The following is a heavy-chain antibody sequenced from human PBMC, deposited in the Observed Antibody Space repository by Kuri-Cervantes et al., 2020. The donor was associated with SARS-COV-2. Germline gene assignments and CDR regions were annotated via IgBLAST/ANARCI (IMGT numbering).Heavy chain of an antibody. CDR1: GFTFSSYS. CDR2: ISSSSSYI. D-gene: IGHD4-11*01. J-gene: IGHJ4*02. V-gene: IGHV3-21*01. CDR3: ARVTKVTEGY. Sequence: WGSLRLSCAASGFTFSSYSMNWVRLAPGKGREWVSSISSSSSYIYYADSVKGRCTISRDNAKNSLYLHMNSLRDEDTAVYYYARVTKVTEGYWGQGTLVTVSS.